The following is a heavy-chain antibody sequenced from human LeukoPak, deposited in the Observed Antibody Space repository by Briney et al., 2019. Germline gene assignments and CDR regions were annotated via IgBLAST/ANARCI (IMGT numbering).Heavy chain of an antibody. D-gene: IGHD1-26*01. CDR2: INHSGST. J-gene: IGHJ3*02. V-gene: IGHV4-34*01. CDR3: ARGDLGIVGATRYAFDI. CDR1: GGSFSGYY. Sequence: SETLSLTCAVYGGSFSGYYWSWIRQPPGKGLEWIGEINHSGSTNYNPSLKSRVTISVDTSKNQFSLKLSSVTAADTAVYYCARGDLGIVGATRYAFDIWGQGTMVTISS.